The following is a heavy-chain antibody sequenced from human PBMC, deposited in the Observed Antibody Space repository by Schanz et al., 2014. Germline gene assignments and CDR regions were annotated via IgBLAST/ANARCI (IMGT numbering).Heavy chain of an antibody. D-gene: IGHD5-18*01. Sequence: EVQLVESGGGLVQSGGSLRLSCAASGFSFSDYSMNWVRQAPGKGLEWISYIKISGDVFYTDSVKGRFTISRDNAKNSVYLQMNTLRAEDTAIYFCARDVYRSGRPFDLWGQGTLVTVSS. J-gene: IGHJ5*02. CDR2: IKISGDV. CDR3: ARDVYRSGRPFDL. V-gene: IGHV3-48*04. CDR1: GFSFSDYS.